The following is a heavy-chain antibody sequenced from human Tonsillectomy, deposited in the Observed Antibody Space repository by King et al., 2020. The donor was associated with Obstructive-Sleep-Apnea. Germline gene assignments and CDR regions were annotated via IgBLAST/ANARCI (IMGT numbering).Heavy chain of an antibody. CDR3: ATYYYGSGEFDY. D-gene: IGHD3-10*01. CDR1: GYTFTDYW. CDR2: IYPGDSDT. Sequence: VQLVESGAELKKPGESLRISCTGSGYTFTDYWIGWVRQMPGNGLEWMGRIYPGDSDTIYSPSFQGHVTVLVDKSITTAYLQWSSLRASDTAMYYCATYYYGSGEFDYWGQGTLVTVSS. J-gene: IGHJ4*02. V-gene: IGHV5-51*01.